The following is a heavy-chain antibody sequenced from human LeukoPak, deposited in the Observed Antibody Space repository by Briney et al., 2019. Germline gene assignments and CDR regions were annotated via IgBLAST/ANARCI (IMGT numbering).Heavy chain of an antibody. Sequence: GGSLRLSCAASGFTFSDYYMSWIRQAPGKGLEWVSYISSTGNTIYYADSVEGRFTISRDNAKNSVYLQMNRLRAEDTAIYYCATDRGGGVGARGYWGQGTLVTVSS. D-gene: IGHD1-26*01. CDR2: ISSTGNTI. V-gene: IGHV3-11*04. CDR3: ATDRGGGVGARGY. J-gene: IGHJ4*02. CDR1: GFTFSDYY.